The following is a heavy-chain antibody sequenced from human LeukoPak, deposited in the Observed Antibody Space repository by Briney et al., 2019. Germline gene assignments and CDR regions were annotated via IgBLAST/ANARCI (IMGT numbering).Heavy chain of an antibody. CDR1: GFTFSSYW. D-gene: IGHD1-26*01. J-gene: IGHJ3*02. V-gene: IGHV3-7*03. CDR3: AREGLGALWDI. CDR2: IKQDESER. Sequence: AGGSLRLSCTASGFTFSSYWMGWVRQAPGKGLEWVAHIKQDESERYYVNSAKGRFTISRDNAKKSLFLQMNSLRVEDTAMYSCAREGLGALWDIWGRGTMVTVSS.